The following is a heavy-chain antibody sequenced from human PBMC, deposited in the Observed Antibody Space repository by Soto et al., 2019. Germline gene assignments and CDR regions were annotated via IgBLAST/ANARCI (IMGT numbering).Heavy chain of an antibody. CDR2: IIPIFGTA. D-gene: IGHD1-26*01. J-gene: IGHJ4*02. CDR1: GGTFSSYA. Sequence: SVKVSCKASGGTFSSYAISWVRQAPGQGLEWMGGIIPIFGTANYAQKFQGRVTITADESTSTAYMELSSLRSEDTAVYYCARDRIVGATSENYFDYWGQGTLVTVSS. CDR3: ARDRIVGATSENYFDY. V-gene: IGHV1-69*13.